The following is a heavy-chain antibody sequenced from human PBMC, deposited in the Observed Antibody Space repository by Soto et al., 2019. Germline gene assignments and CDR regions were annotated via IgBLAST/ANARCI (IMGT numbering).Heavy chain of an antibody. CDR2: INAGNGNT. Sequence: QVQFVQSGAEVMKPGASVKVSCKASGYTFSDYAVHWVRQAPGQRPEWMGWINAGNGNTKYSQKLQGRVTITRDTXASTAXXXXXXXXSXDTALYYCTRSPVRPSGGLIGPFDYWGQGTLVTVSS. D-gene: IGHD3-16*02. CDR1: GYTFSDYA. V-gene: IGHV1-3*01. CDR3: TRSPVRPSGGLIGPFDY. J-gene: IGHJ4*02.